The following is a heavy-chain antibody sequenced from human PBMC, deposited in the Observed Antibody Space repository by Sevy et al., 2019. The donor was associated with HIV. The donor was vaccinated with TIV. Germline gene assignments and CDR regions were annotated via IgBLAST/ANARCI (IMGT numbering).Heavy chain of an antibody. V-gene: IGHV3-64D*06. J-gene: IGHJ3*02. D-gene: IGHD3-22*01. CDR3: VKAYYYDSSGLPDAFDI. CDR1: GFTFSSYA. CDR2: ISSNGGST. Sequence: GGSQRLSCSASGFTFSSYAMHWVRQAPGKGLEYVSAISSNGGSTYYADSVKGRFTISRDNSKNTLYLQMSSLRAEDTAVYYCVKAYYYDSSGLPDAFDIWGQGTMVTVSS.